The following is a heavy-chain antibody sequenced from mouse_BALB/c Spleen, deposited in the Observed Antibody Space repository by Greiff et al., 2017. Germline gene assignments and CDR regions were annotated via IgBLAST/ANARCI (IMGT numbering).Heavy chain of an antibody. J-gene: IGHJ2*01. CDR1: GYTFTSYY. CDR3: TRDGGNYVGY. CDR2: INPSNGGT. V-gene: IGHV1S81*02. Sequence: QVQLKESGAELVKPGASVKLSCKASGYTFTSYYMYWVKQRPGQGLEWIGEINPSNGGTNFNEKFKSKATLTVDKSSSTAYMQLSSLTSEDSAVYYCTRDGGNYVGYWGQGTTLTVSS. D-gene: IGHD1-1*01.